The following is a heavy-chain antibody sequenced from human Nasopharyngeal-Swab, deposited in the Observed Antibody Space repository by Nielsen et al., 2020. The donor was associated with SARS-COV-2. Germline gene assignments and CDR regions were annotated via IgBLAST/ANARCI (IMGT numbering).Heavy chain of an antibody. CDR2: FDPEDGET. V-gene: IGHV1-24*01. J-gene: IGHJ5*02. D-gene: IGHD6-19*01. CDR3: ATGQQWLVQWFDP. Sequence: WVRQAPGQGLEWMRGFDPEDGETIYAQKFQGRVTMTEDTSTDTAYMELSSLRSEDMAVYYCATGQQWLVQWFDPWGQGTLVTVSS.